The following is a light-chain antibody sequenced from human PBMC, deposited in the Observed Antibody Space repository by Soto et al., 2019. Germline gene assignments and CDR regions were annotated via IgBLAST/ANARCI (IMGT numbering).Light chain of an antibody. CDR3: SSYAGSYNFV. Sequence: QSVLTQPPSAPGSPGQSVTISCTGTSSDVGVYNFVSWYQQHPGKAPKLILSEVNKRPAGVPDRFSGSKSGNTASLTVSGLQAEDEADYYCSSYAGSYNFVFGTGTKVTVL. V-gene: IGLV2-8*01. CDR2: EVN. CDR1: SSDVGVYNF. J-gene: IGLJ1*01.